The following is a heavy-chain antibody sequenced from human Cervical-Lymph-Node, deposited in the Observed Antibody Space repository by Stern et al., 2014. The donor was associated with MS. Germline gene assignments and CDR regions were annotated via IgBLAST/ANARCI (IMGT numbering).Heavy chain of an antibody. CDR1: GDAFSTSV. CDR2: VTPVFDSA. D-gene: IGHD3-22*01. J-gene: IGHJ4*02. V-gene: IGHV1-69*01. CDR3: ARVNYYDSIPH. Sequence: VQLEESGAEVKKPGSSVKVSCKTSGDAFSTSVFSWVRQAPGQGLEWMGGVTPVFDSADYAQKFQARVTITADESTTTVYMELSSLRYEDTAVYYCARVNYYDSIPHWGPGTLVTVSS.